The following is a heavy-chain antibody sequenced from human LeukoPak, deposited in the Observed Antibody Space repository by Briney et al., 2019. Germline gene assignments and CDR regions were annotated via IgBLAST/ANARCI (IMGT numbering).Heavy chain of an antibody. D-gene: IGHD6-19*01. CDR2: IYTSGST. J-gene: IGHJ4*02. Sequence: SETLSLTCTVSGGSISSYYWSWIRQPAGKGLEWIGRIYTSGSTKYNPSLKSRVTMSVDTSKNQFSLKLSSVTAADTAVYYCARDGIAVAGTGTYHFDYWGQGTLVTVSS. V-gene: IGHV4-4*07. CDR1: GGSISSYY. CDR3: ARDGIAVAGTGTYHFDY.